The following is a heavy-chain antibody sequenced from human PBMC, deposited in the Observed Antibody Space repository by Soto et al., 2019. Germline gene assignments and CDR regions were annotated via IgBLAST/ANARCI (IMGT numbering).Heavy chain of an antibody. J-gene: IGHJ6*02. V-gene: IGHV3-48*03. Sequence: EVQLAESGGGLVQPGGSLRLSCAASGLTFSDYEMNWVRQAPGKGLEWVSYISSSGSSISYADSVKGRFTITRDNAKNSLYLQMNSLRAEDTAVYYCATDSGSYSGYSYYAMDVWGQGTTVTVSS. CDR1: GLTFSDYE. CDR2: ISSSGSSI. D-gene: IGHD1-26*01. CDR3: ATDSGSYSGYSYYAMDV.